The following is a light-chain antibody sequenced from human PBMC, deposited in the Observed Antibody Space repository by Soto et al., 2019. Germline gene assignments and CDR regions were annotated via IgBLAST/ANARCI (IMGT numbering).Light chain of an antibody. CDR1: QSVSSSY. CDR2: GAS. J-gene: IGKJ4*01. V-gene: IGKV3-20*01. CDR3: QQYGSSPLT. Sequence: IVLTQSPGTLSLSQGERATLSCRASQSVSSSYLAWCQQKPGQAPRLLIYGASSRATGIPDRFSGSGSGTDFTLTISRLEPEDFAVYYCQQYGSSPLTFGGGTKVDIK.